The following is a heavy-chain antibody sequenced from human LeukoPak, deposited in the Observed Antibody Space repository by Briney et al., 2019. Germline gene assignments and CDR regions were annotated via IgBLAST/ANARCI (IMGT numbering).Heavy chain of an antibody. CDR3: ASRLWFGEVDMDV. CDR1: GGSISSYH. V-gene: IGHV4-59*08. CDR2: IYYRGST. Sequence: SDTLSLICTVSGGSISSYHWRWIRQPPGKGLEWIGYIYYRGSTYYNPSLKSRVTISVETSKNQFSLRLSSVTAADTAVYFCASRLWFGEVDMDVWGKGTTVTISS. J-gene: IGHJ6*03. D-gene: IGHD3-10*01.